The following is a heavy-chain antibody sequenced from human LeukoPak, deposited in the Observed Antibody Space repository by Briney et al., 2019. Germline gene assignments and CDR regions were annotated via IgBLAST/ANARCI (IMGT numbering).Heavy chain of an antibody. D-gene: IGHD4-17*01. Sequence: GGSLRLSCAASGFTFSSYAMSWVRQAPGKGLEWVSAISGSGGSTYYADSVKGRFTISRDNSKNTLYLQMNSLRAEDTAVYYCAKDYLSYGDQECFDYWGQGTLVTVSS. J-gene: IGHJ4*02. CDR3: AKDYLSYGDQECFDY. CDR2: ISGSGGST. CDR1: GFTFSSYA. V-gene: IGHV3-23*01.